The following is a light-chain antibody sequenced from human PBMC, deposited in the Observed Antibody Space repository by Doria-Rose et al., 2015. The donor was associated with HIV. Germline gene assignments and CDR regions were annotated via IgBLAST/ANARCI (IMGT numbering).Light chain of an antibody. Sequence: EIVMTQSPGTLSLSPGERATLSCRASQRVTSRYLAWYQQKPGQAHRLLIYDASTRATGIPDRFSGSGSGTDFTLTISRLEPEDVAVYYCQQYGTSRGTFGQGTRLEIK. CDR3: QQYGTSRGT. V-gene: IGKV3-20*01. CDR2: DAS. J-gene: IGKJ5*01. CDR1: QRVTSRY.